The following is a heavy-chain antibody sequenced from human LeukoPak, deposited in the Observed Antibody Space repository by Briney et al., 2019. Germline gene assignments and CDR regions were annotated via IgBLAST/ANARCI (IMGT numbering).Heavy chain of an antibody. CDR3: ARHSPYYYDSSGYLFDY. J-gene: IGHJ4*02. CDR1: GGSISSYY. Sequence: SETLSLTCTVSGGSISSYYWSWIRQPPGKGLEWIGYIYYSGSTNYNPSLKSRVTISVDTSKNQFSLKLSSVIAADTAVYYCARHSPYYYDSSGYLFDYWGQGTLVTVSS. CDR2: IYYSGST. D-gene: IGHD3-22*01. V-gene: IGHV4-59*08.